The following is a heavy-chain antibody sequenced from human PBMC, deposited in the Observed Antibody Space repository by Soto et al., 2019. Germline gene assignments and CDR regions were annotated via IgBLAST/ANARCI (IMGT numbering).Heavy chain of an antibody. J-gene: IGHJ4*02. CDR2: IDSGGRT. CDR3: AKDLRPDGVWDFDY. Sequence: GGSLRLSCAASGFTFSSYTMNWVRQAPGKGLEWVSGIDSGGRTYYADSVKGRFTISRDDSKNTLYLQIISLRAEDTAVYYCAKDLRPDGVWDFDYWGQGTLVTVSS. V-gene: IGHV3-23*01. D-gene: IGHD4-17*01. CDR1: GFTFSSYT.